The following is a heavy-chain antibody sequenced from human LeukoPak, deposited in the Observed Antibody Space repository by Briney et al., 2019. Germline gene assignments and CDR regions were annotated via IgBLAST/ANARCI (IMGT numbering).Heavy chain of an antibody. CDR3: ARAMGATRTGDYYYYMDV. CDR1: GYTFTGYY. J-gene: IGHJ6*03. Sequence: ASVKVSCKASGYTFTGYYMHWVRQAPGQGLEWMGWINPNSGGTNYAQKFQGRVTMTRDTSISTAYMELSRLRSDDTAVYYCARAMGATRTGDYYYYMDVWGKGTTVTVSS. CDR2: INPNSGGT. D-gene: IGHD1-26*01. V-gene: IGHV1-2*02.